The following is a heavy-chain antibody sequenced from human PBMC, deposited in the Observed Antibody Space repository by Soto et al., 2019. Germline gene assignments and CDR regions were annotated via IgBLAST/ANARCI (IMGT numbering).Heavy chain of an antibody. J-gene: IGHJ6*02. Sequence: ASVKVSCKASGYTFTSYAMHWVRQAPGQRLEWMGWINAGNGNTKYSQKFQGRVTITRDTSASTAYMELSSLRSEDTAVYYCARDPLGVVNNYSYYGMDVWGQGTTVTVSS. V-gene: IGHV1-3*01. CDR3: ARDPLGVVNNYSYYGMDV. D-gene: IGHD3-3*01. CDR1: GYTFTSYA. CDR2: INAGNGNT.